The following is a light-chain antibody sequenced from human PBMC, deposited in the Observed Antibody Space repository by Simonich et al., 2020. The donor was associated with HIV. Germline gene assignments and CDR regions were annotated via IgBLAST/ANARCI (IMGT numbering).Light chain of an antibody. CDR2: DAS. CDR3: QQYDNLPLT. CDR1: QDIRNY. Sequence: DIQMTQSPSSLSAYVGNRVTITCQASQDIRNYLNWSQQKPGKAPKLLIYDASNLETGVPSRFSGSGSGTDFTFTISSLQPEDIATYYCQQYDNLPLTFGGGTKVEIK. V-gene: IGKV1-33*01. J-gene: IGKJ4*01.